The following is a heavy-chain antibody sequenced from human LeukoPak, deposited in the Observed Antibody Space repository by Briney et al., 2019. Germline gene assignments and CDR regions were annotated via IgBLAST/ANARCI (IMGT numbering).Heavy chain of an antibody. J-gene: IGHJ2*01. CDR2: ISYDGSNK. CDR1: GFTFSSYA. CDR3: ARTVGLAVTKGNWYFDL. V-gene: IGHV3-30-3*01. D-gene: IGHD4-17*01. Sequence: RSLRLSCAASGFTFSSYAMHWVRQAPGKGLEWVAVISYDGSNKYYADSVKGRFTISRDNSKNTLYLQMNSLRAEDTAVYYCARTVGLAVTKGNWYFDLWGRGTLVTVSS.